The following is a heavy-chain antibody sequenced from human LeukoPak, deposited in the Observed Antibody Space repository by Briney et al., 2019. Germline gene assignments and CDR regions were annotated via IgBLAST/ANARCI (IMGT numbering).Heavy chain of an antibody. CDR3: ARNSSGNYFDS. J-gene: IGHJ4*02. Sequence: SETLSLTCAVSGNSISNTYYWGWIRQPPGKELEWIGSIYNSGSTHYNPSLKSRVTISVDTSKNQFSLKLGSVTAADTAVYYCARNSSGNYFDSSGQGTLVTVSS. CDR2: IYNSGST. V-gene: IGHV4-38-2*01. D-gene: IGHD1-26*01. CDR1: GNSISNTYY.